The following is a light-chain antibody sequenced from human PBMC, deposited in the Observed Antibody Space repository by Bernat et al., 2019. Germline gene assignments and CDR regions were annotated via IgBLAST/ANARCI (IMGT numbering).Light chain of an antibody. CDR2: DVS. J-gene: IGLJ1*01. CDR3: SSYTSSSTHV. CDR1: SSDVGGSNY. V-gene: IGLV2-14*03. Sequence: QSALTQAASVSGSPGQPITISCTGTSSDVGGSNYVSWYQQHPGKAPKLMIYDVSNRPSGVSNRFSGSKSGNTASLTISGLQAEDEADYYRSSYTSSSTHVFGTGTKVTVL.